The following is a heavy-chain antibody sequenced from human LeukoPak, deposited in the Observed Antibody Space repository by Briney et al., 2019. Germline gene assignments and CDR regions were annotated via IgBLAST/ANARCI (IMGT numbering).Heavy chain of an antibody. D-gene: IGHD4-23*01. Sequence: PGVSLRLSCAASGFTFSSYSMNWVRQAPGKGLEWVSSISGSSSYISYADSVKGRFTISRDNAKNSLYLQMNSLRAEDTAVYYCARGGGSFDYWGQGTLVTVSS. V-gene: IGHV3-21*01. J-gene: IGHJ4*02. CDR2: ISGSSSYI. CDR1: GFTFSSYS. CDR3: ARGGGSFDY.